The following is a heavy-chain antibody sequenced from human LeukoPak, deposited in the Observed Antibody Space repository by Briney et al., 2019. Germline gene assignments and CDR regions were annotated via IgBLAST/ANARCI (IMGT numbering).Heavy chain of an antibody. D-gene: IGHD3-10*01. J-gene: IGHJ5*02. CDR3: ARVKGESNYYGPFDP. V-gene: IGHV3-48*03. Sequence: PGGSLRLSCAASGFTFGSYEMNWVRQAPGKGLEWVSYISHSVSTIYYADSVKGRFTISRDNAKNSLYLQMNSLRAEDTAVYYCARVKGESNYYGPFDPWGQGTLVTVSS. CDR2: ISHSVSTI. CDR1: GFTFGSYE.